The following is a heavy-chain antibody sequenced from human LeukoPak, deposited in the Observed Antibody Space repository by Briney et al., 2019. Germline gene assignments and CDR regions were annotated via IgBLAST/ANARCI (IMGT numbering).Heavy chain of an antibody. CDR3: ARVSLWFGEWSFDY. Sequence: SETLSLTCTVSGGSISSYYWSWIRQPAGKGLEWIGRIYTSGSTNYNPSLKSRVTISVDTSKNQFSLKLSSVTAADTAVYYCARVSLWFGEWSFDYWGQGTLVTVSS. CDR2: IYTSGST. V-gene: IGHV4-4*07. D-gene: IGHD3-10*01. J-gene: IGHJ4*02. CDR1: GGSISSYY.